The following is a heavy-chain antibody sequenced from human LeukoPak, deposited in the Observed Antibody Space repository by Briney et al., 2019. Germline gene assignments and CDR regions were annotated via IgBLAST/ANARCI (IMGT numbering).Heavy chain of an antibody. CDR1: GFTFSSCD. J-gene: IGHJ6*03. V-gene: IGHV3-13*01. D-gene: IGHD5-18*01. CDR2: IGTAGDT. CDR3: ARGGDFGYSYGGYYYMDV. Sequence: PGGSLRLSCAASGFTFSSCDMHWVRQATGKGLEWVSTIGTAGDTYYPGSVKGRFTISRENAKNSLYLQMNSLRAGDTAVYYCARGGDFGYSYGGYYYMDVWGKGTTVTVSS.